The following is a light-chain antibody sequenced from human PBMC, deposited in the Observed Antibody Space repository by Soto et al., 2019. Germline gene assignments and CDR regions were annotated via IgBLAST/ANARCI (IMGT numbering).Light chain of an antibody. CDR1: QSVSSSY. V-gene: IGKV3D-20*02. CDR2: DAS. CDR3: QQRSDFWT. Sequence: EIVLTQSPGTLSLSPGERATLSCRASQSVSSSYLAWYQQKPGQAPRPVIYDASKRATGIPARFSGSGSGTDFTLTISSLEPEDFAVYYCQQRSDFWTFGQGTKVDIK. J-gene: IGKJ1*01.